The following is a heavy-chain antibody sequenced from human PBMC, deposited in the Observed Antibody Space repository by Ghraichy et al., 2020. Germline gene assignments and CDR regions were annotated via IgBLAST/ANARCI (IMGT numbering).Heavy chain of an antibody. CDR3: ARSGDSRASYYFDY. D-gene: IGHD3-22*01. CDR2: TYHRSKWYN. J-gene: IGHJ4*02. CDR1: GDSVFSNSAA. Sequence: SQTRSLTCDISGDSVFSNSAAWNWIRQSPSGGLEWLGRTYHRSKWYNDSAVSVRSRIIINPDTPKNQFSLHLSSVTPEDTAIYYCARSGDSRASYYFDYWGQGTPVTVSS. V-gene: IGHV6-1*01.